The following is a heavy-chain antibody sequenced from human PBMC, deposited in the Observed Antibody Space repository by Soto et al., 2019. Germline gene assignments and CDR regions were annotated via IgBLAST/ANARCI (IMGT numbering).Heavy chain of an antibody. D-gene: IGHD7-27*01. J-gene: IGHJ3*02. CDR2: IGTAGDT. V-gene: IGHV3-13*01. Sequence: GGSLRLSCAASGFTFSSYDMHWVRQATGKGLEWVSAIGTAGDTYYPGSVKGRFTISRENAKNSLYLQMNSLRAGDTAVYYCARVNWGSAAFDIWGQGTMVTVSS. CDR3: ARVNWGSAAFDI. CDR1: GFTFSSYD.